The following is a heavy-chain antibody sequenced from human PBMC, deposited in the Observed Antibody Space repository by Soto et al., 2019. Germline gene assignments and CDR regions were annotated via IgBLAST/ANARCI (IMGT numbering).Heavy chain of an antibody. Sequence: PSETLSLTCTVSGGSVSSGSYYWSWIRQPPGKGLEWIGYIYYSGSTNYNPSLKSRVTISVDTSKNQFSLKLSSVTAADTAVYYGARGGVRYYYYGMDVWGQGTTVTVSS. J-gene: IGHJ6*02. V-gene: IGHV4-61*01. D-gene: IGHD3-10*01. CDR1: GGSVSSGSYY. CDR2: IYYSGST. CDR3: ARGGVRYYYYGMDV.